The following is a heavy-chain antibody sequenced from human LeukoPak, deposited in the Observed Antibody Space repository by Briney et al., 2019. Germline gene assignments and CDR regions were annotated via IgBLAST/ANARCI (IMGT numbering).Heavy chain of an antibody. CDR2: IMQDGSDK. CDR3: AREGRGVGYTLISYGMDF. Sequence: GSLRLSCSASGFTFSSYWMSWVRQAPGKGLEGVAYIMQDGSDKYYVDSVKGRFTISRDNAKNSLYLQMNSLRAEDTAVYYCAREGRGVGYTLISYGMDFWGQATTVTVSS. V-gene: IGHV3-7*01. CDR1: GFTFSSYW. D-gene: IGHD3-16*02. J-gene: IGHJ6*02.